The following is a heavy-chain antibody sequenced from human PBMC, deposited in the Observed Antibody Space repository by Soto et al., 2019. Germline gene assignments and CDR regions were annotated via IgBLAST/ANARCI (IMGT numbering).Heavy chain of an antibody. V-gene: IGHV3-48*01. CDR1: GFIYSTYS. D-gene: IGHD5-18*01. CDR2: ISGDSSTI. J-gene: IGHJ5*02. Sequence: PGGSLRLSCAASGFIYSTYSMNWVRQPPGKGLEWVSYISGDSSTIFYADPVKGRFTISRDNAKNSLYLQMNSLRAEDTAVYYCAWSRGYSYGYIYHWGQGTLVTVSS. CDR3: AWSRGYSYGYIYH.